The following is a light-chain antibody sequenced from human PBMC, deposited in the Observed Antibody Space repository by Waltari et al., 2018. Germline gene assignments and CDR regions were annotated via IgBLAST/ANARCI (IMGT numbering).Light chain of an antibody. CDR2: DTS. J-gene: IGLJ2*01. Sequence: QAVVTQEPSVTMSPGGTVTLTCGSSTGAVTSSHYPYWFQQKPGQAPRTLVYDTSNKHSWTPARCSGSVVGGKAALTLSGAQPEDEAEYYCLLHYSGPRVFGGGTKVTVL. CDR1: TGAVTSSHY. V-gene: IGLV7-46*01. CDR3: LLHYSGPRV.